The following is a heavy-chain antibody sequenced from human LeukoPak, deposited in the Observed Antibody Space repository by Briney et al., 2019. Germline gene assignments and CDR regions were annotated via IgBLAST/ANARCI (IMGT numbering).Heavy chain of an antibody. D-gene: IGHD5-12*01. J-gene: IGHJ4*01. CDR2: IYGSGDST. CDR1: GFTFSSYV. Sequence: GGSLRLSCAASGFTFSSYVMTWVRQAPGKGLEWVSAIYGSGDSTYYPDSVKGRFTISRDNSKNTLYLQMNGLRAEDTAIYYCVEAALNADIILNYWGQGTLVTVSS. V-gene: IGHV3-23*01. CDR3: VEAALNADIILNY.